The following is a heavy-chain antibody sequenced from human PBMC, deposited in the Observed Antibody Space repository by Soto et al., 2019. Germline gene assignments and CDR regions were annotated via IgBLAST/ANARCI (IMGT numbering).Heavy chain of an antibody. CDR2: IYWDGDK. CDR1: GFSLNTTGVG. D-gene: IGHD3-3*01. CDR3: APSGRMIFGVVLNAFDP. V-gene: IGHV2-5*02. Sequence: QITLKESGPTMVTPKQTLTLTCTFSGFSLNTTGVGVAWIRQPPGKALEWLAFIYWDGDKRYSPSLKSRLTIAKDTSKNQVVPTMTNMDPVDTGTYFCAPSGRMIFGVVLNAFDPWGQGTLVTVSS. J-gene: IGHJ5*01.